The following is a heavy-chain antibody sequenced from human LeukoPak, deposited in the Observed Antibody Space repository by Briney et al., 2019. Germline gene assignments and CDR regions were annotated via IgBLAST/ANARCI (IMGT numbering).Heavy chain of an antibody. CDR3: ARQPRSSSWQFDY. Sequence: PSETLSLTCAVSGGSISSGGYSWSWIRQPPGKGLEWIGYIYHSGSTYYNPSLKSRVTISVDTSKNQFSLKLSSVTAADTAVYYCARQPRSSSWQFDYWGQGTLVTVSS. V-gene: IGHV4-30-2*05. CDR2: IYHSGST. J-gene: IGHJ4*02. CDR1: GGSISSGGYS. D-gene: IGHD6-13*01.